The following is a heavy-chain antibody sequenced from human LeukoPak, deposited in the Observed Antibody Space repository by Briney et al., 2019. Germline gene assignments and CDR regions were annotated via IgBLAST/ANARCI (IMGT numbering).Heavy chain of an antibody. Sequence: GGSLRLSCAASGFTFSSYWMSWVRQAPGKGLEWVAVIYSGGSTYYADSVKGRFTISRDNSKNTLYLQMNGLRADDTAVYYCAKTGNPPTGDYWGQGTLVTVSS. CDR2: IYSGGST. V-gene: IGHV3-53*01. D-gene: IGHD1-1*01. CDR3: AKTGNPPTGDY. J-gene: IGHJ4*02. CDR1: GFTFSSYW.